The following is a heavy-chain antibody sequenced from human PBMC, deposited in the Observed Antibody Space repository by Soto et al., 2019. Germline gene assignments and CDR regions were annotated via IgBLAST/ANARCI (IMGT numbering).Heavy chain of an antibody. Sequence: GGSLRLSCAASGFTFSNAWMSWVRQAPGKGLEWVGRIKSKTDGGTTDYAAPVKGRFTISRDDSKNTLYLQMNSLKTEDTAVYYCTTAYFDWFDAFDIWGQGTMVTVSS. CDR3: TTAYFDWFDAFDI. J-gene: IGHJ3*02. D-gene: IGHD3-9*01. V-gene: IGHV3-15*01. CDR1: GFTFSNAW. CDR2: IKSKTDGGTT.